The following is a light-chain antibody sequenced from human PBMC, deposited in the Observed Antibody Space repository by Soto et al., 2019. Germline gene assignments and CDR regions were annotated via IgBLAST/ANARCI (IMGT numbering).Light chain of an antibody. Sequence: EIVLTQSPGTLSLSPGERATLSCRASQSVNNYLAWYQQKPGQAPRLLIYDTSDRATGIPARFSGSGSGTDFSLTISSLEPEDFAIYYCQQRSNWPPITFGQGTRLEIK. CDR3: QQRSNWPPIT. J-gene: IGKJ5*01. V-gene: IGKV3-11*01. CDR1: QSVNNY. CDR2: DTS.